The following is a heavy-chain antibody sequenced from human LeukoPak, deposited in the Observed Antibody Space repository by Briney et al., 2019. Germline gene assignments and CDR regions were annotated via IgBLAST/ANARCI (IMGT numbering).Heavy chain of an antibody. J-gene: IGHJ6*02. V-gene: IGHV4-59*01. CDR3: APTIPMVRGVIISPYYYGMDV. CDR1: GGSISSYY. CDR2: IYYSGST. D-gene: IGHD3-10*01. Sequence: SETLSLTCTVSGGSISSYYWSWIRQPPGKELEWIGYIYYSGSTNYNPSLQSRVTISVDTSKNQFSLKLSSVTAAYTAVYYCAPTIPMVRGVIISPYYYGMDVWGQGTTVTVSS.